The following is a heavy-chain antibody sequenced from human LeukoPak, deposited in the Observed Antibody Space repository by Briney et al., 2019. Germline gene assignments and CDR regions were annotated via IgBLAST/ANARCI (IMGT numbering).Heavy chain of an antibody. CDR1: GGSISSGGYS. D-gene: IGHD3-22*01. Sequence: PSETLSLTCAVSGGSISSGGYSWSWIRQPPGKGLEWIGYIYHSGSTYYNPSLKSRVTISVDRSKNQFSLKLSSVTAADTAVYYCARGRYDSSGYYLDYWGQGTLVTVPS. CDR2: IYHSGST. V-gene: IGHV4-30-2*01. CDR3: ARGRYDSSGYYLDY. J-gene: IGHJ4*02.